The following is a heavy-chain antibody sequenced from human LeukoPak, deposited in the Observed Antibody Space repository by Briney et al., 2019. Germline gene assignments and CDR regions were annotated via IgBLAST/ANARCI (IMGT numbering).Heavy chain of an antibody. Sequence: SETLSLTCTVSGVSISSSSYYWGWIRQPPGKGLEWIGSIYYSGSTYYNPSLKSRVTISVDTSKNQFSLKLSSVTAADTAVYYCARDHSSGYPTKAFDIWGQGTMVTVSS. CDR3: ARDHSSGYPTKAFDI. D-gene: IGHD3-22*01. CDR1: GVSISSSSYY. CDR2: IYYSGST. J-gene: IGHJ3*02. V-gene: IGHV4-39*07.